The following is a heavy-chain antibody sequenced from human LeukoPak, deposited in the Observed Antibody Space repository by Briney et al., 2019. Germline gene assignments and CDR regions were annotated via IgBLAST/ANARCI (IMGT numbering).Heavy chain of an antibody. CDR1: GFTFSSYS. Sequence: GGSLRLSCAASGFTFSSYSMNWVRQAPGKGLEWVSVVYSGGSTYYADSVKGRFTISRDNSKNTLYLQMNSLRAEDTAVYYCAREGYDSSGYPFDYWGQGTLVTVSS. J-gene: IGHJ4*02. CDR3: AREGYDSSGYPFDY. CDR2: VYSGGST. V-gene: IGHV3-66*01. D-gene: IGHD3-22*01.